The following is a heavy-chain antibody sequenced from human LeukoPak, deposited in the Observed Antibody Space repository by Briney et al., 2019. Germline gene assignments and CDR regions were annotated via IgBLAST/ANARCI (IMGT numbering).Heavy chain of an antibody. D-gene: IGHD1-1*01. Sequence: SVKVSCKASGGIFSSYTISWVRQAPGQGLEWMGRIIPILGIANYAQKFQGRVTITADKSTSTAYMELSSLRSEDTAVYYCASERLWYYYMDVWGKGTTFTVSS. CDR3: ASERLWYYYMDV. CDR2: IIPILGIA. CDR1: GGIFSSYT. J-gene: IGHJ6*03. V-gene: IGHV1-69*02.